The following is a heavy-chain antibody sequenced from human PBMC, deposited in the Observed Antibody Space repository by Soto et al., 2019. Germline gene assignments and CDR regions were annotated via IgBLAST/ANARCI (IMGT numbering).Heavy chain of an antibody. V-gene: IGHV4-38-2*01. Sequence: SETLSLTCGVSCDSITSIYHWSGIRHPPWRVLEWVASIYHSGTTYYNPSLKSRVTISVDTSKNHFSLNLRSVTAADTAVYYCARTDNVGYYPPFGQGNVVTVS. CDR3: ARTDNVGYYPP. D-gene: IGHD3-3*01. CDR2: IYHSGTT. J-gene: IGHJ5*02. CDR1: CDSITSIYH.